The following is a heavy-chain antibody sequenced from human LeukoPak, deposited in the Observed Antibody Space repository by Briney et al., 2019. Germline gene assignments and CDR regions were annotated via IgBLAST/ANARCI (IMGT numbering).Heavy chain of an antibody. D-gene: IGHD3-3*01. V-gene: IGHV5-51*01. CDR1: GYSFTSYW. CDR3: ARGRGAINDFWSGYTTNWFDP. Sequence: GESLKIFCKGSGYSFTSYWIGWVRQMPGKGLEWMGNIYPGDSDTRYSPSFQGQVTISADKSISTAYLQWSSLKASDTAMYYCARGRGAINDFWSGYTTNWFDPWGQGTLVTVSS. J-gene: IGHJ5*02. CDR2: IYPGDSDT.